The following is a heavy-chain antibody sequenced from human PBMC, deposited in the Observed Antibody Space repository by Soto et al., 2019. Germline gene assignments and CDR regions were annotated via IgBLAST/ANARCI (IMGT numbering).Heavy chain of an antibody. CDR1: GDSVSSNSAA. CDR3: ARDIEARSAEIGMDV. V-gene: IGHV6-1*01. D-gene: IGHD6-6*01. CDR2: TYYRSKWYN. Sequence: SQTLSLTCAISGDSVSSNSAAWNWIRQSPSRGLEWLGRTYYRSKWYNDNALPVKSRITINPDTSKNQFSLHLNSVTPEDTAVYYCARDIEARSAEIGMDVWGQGTTVTVSS. J-gene: IGHJ6*02.